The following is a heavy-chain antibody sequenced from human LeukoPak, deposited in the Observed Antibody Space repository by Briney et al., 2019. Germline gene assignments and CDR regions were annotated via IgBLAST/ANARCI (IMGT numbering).Heavy chain of an antibody. V-gene: IGHV1-46*01. D-gene: IGHD6-6*01. CDR1: GYTFTSYH. Sequence: ASVKVSCKTSGYTFTSYHMHWVRQAPGQGLEWVAIIKSTGDTTVYAQKFQGRVTVTRDTSTSTVYMDLSSLSSEDTAVYYCARAWQLGGFDPWGQGTLVTVSS. CDR3: ARAWQLGGFDP. J-gene: IGHJ5*02. CDR2: IKSTGDTT.